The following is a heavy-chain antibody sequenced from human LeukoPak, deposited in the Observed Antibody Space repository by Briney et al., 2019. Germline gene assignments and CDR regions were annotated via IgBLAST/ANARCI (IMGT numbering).Heavy chain of an antibody. CDR1: GGTFSSYT. D-gene: IGHD2-15*01. CDR2: ISAYNGNT. CDR3: ARVGPEYCSGGSCYTTEYYFDY. V-gene: IGHV1-18*01. Sequence: ASVKVSYKASGGTFSSYTISWVRQAPGQGLEWMGWISAYNGNTNYAQKLQGRVTMTTDTSTSTAYMELRSLRSDDTAVYYCARVGPEYCSGGSCYTTEYYFDYWGQGTLVTVSS. J-gene: IGHJ4*02.